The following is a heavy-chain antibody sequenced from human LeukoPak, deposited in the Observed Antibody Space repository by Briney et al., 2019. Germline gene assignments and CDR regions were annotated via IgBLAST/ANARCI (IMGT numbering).Heavy chain of an antibody. CDR2: ISSSGTII. D-gene: IGHD2-2*01. CDR1: GFTFSSYS. CDR3: ARPGKCSSTSCYLDV. Sequence: GGSLRLSCAASGFTFSSYSMNWVRQAPGKGLEWVSYISSSGTIIYYADSVKGRFSTSRDNAKNSLYLQMNSLRAEDTAVYYCARPGKCSSTSCYLDVWGQGTTVTVSS. V-gene: IGHV3-48*01. J-gene: IGHJ6*02.